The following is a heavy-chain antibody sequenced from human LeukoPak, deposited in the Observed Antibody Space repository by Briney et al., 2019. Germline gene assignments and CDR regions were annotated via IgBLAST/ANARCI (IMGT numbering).Heavy chain of an antibody. Sequence: GGSLRLSCAASGFTFSSYGMHWVRQAPGKGLEWVAFIRYDGSNKYYADSVKGRFTISRDNAKNSLYLQMNSLRAEDTAVYYCARDPNGMVGFDYWGQGTLVTVSS. CDR3: ARDPNGMVGFDY. CDR1: GFTFSSYG. D-gene: IGHD1-26*01. V-gene: IGHV3-30*02. CDR2: IRYDGSNK. J-gene: IGHJ4*02.